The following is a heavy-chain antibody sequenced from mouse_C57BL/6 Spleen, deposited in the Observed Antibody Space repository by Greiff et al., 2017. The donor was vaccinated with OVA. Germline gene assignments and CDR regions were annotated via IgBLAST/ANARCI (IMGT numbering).Heavy chain of an antibody. V-gene: IGHV5-17*01. CDR2: ISSGSSTI. D-gene: IGHD1-1*01. J-gene: IGHJ4*01. Sequence: EVKLVESGGGLVKPGGSLKLSCAASGFTFSDYGMHWVRQAPEQGLEWVAYISSGSSTIYYADTVKGRFTISRDNAKNTLFLQMTSLRSEDTAMYYCARRAYYGSRGYAMDYWGQGTSVTVSS. CDR3: ARRAYYGSRGYAMDY. CDR1: GFTFSDYG.